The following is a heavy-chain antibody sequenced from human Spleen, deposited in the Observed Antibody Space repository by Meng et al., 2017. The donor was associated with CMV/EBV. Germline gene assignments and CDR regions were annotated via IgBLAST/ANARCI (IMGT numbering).Heavy chain of an antibody. D-gene: IGHD2-21*01. J-gene: IGHJ5*02. CDR2: ISSSNSNT. CDR3: ATIAYCGGDCYQVHPPYDH. Sequence: FNSYGITWVRQAPGQGLEWVGWISSSNSNTNYAQKFLGRVTLTTDTSTSIAYMELRSLRSDDTAVYYCATIAYCGGDCYQVHPPYDHWGQGTLVTVSS. V-gene: IGHV1-18*01. CDR1: FNSYG.